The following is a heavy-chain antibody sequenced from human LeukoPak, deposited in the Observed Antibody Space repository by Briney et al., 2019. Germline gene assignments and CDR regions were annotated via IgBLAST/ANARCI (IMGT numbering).Heavy chain of an antibody. V-gene: IGHV3-33*01. J-gene: IGHJ4*02. CDR2: IWYDGSNK. Sequence: GGSLRLSCAASGFTFSSYGMHWVRQAPGKGLEWVAVIWYDGSNKYYADSVKGRFTISRDNSKNTLYLQMNSLRAEDTAVYYCARGFYYDSPFPYYFDYWGQGTLVTVSS. CDR1: GFTFSSYG. CDR3: ARGFYYDSPFPYYFDY. D-gene: IGHD3-22*01.